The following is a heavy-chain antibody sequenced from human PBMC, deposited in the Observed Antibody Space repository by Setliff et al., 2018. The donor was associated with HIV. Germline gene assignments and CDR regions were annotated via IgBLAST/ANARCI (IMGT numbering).Heavy chain of an antibody. D-gene: IGHD6-19*01. CDR1: GGSISSSSYY. CDR3: VRGPQWLVQKGRVYYFDY. J-gene: IGHJ4*02. V-gene: IGHV4-39*01. CDR2: LYYRGTT. Sequence: SETLSLTCTVSGGSISSSSYYWGWIRQPPGKGPEWIGSLYYRGTTYYNPSLKSRVTISTGTSNNQVSLKLNSMTAADTAVYFCVRGPQWLVQKGRVYYFDYWGQGTLVTVSS.